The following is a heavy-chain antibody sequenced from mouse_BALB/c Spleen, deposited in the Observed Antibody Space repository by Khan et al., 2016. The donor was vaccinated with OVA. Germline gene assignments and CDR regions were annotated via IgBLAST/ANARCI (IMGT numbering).Heavy chain of an antibody. CDR2: ISYSGDT. CDR3: ARENYYEYYFDY. V-gene: IGHV3-2*02. Sequence: EVQLQESGPGLVKPSQSLSLTCTVTGNSITSGYAWNWIRQFPGNKLEWMGYISYSGDTSYIPSFKSRISITRDTSKNQFFLQLNSVTTEDTATYYCARENYYEYYFDYGGQGTTLTVSS. CDR1: GNSITSGYA. D-gene: IGHD1-1*01. J-gene: IGHJ2*01.